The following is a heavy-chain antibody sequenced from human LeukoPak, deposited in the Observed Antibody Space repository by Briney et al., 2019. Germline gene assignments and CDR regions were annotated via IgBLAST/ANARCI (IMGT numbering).Heavy chain of an antibody. CDR3: ARGGRNWFDP. CDR1: GGSISSYY. V-gene: IGHV4-59*01. Sequence: PSETLYLTCTVSGGSISSYYWSWIRQPPGKGLEWIGYIYYSGSTNYNPSLKSRVTISVDTSKNQFSLKLSSVTAADTAVYYCARGGRNWFDPWGQGTLVTVSS. CDR2: IYYSGST. J-gene: IGHJ5*02.